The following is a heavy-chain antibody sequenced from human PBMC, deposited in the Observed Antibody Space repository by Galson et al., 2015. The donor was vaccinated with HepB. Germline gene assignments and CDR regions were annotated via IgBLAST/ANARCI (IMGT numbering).Heavy chain of an antibody. CDR1: GGSFSDYY. V-gene: IGHV4-34*01. CDR2: VNPSGST. D-gene: IGHD4-17*01. CDR3: ATRYDYAWGFFDL. Sequence: ETLSLTCAVYGGSFSDYYRTWIRQPPGKGLEWIGEVNPSGSTNSNPSIKSRVTISVDTSKNQFSLKLRSVTAADTAVYYCATRYDYAWGFFDLWGRGTLVTVSS. J-gene: IGHJ2*01.